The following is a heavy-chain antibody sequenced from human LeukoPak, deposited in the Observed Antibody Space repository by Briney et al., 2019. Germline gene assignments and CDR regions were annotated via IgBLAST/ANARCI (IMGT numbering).Heavy chain of an antibody. CDR2: ISYDGNTK. CDR3: AKGGGYEAQYYYYYLDV. V-gene: IGHV3-30*04. CDR1: GFTFRNYP. J-gene: IGHJ6*03. Sequence: GGSLRLSCLGSGFTFRNYPMYWVRQAPGKGLEWMAVISYDGNTKYYADSVKGRFTLSRDNSKNTVYLQVDSLRAEDTAVYYCAKGGGYEAQYYYYYLDVWGKGTTVTISS. D-gene: IGHD5-12*01.